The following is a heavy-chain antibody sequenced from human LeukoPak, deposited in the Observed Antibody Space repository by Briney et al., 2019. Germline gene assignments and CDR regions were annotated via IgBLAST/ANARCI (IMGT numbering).Heavy chain of an antibody. V-gene: IGHV4-39*01. Sequence: SETLSLTCTVPGGSISSSSYYWGWIRQPPGKGLEWIGSIYYSGSTYYNPSLKSRVTISVDTSKNQFSLKLSSVTAADTAVYYCAFGYGAVEDAFDIWGQGTMVTVSS. J-gene: IGHJ3*02. CDR1: GGSISSSSYY. CDR2: IYYSGST. D-gene: IGHD3-16*01. CDR3: AFGYGAVEDAFDI.